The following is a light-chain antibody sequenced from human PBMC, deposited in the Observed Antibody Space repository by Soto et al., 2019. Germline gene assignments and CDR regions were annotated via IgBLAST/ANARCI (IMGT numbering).Light chain of an antibody. Sequence: DIQLTQSPSFPSASVGDSVTITCRASQGISSYLAWYQQKPGKAPKLLIYAASTLQSGVPSRFSGSGSGTEFTLTISSLQPADFATYYCQQLNSYPRTFGQGTKLEIK. CDR3: QQLNSYPRT. CDR2: AAS. CDR1: QGISSY. V-gene: IGKV1-9*01. J-gene: IGKJ2*01.